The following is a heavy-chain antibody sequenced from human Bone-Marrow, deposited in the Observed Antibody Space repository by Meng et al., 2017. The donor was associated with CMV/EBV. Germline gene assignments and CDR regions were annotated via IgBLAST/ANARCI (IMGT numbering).Heavy chain of an antibody. V-gene: IGHV4-34*01. CDR1: GGSFSGYY. D-gene: IGHD1-1*01. Sequence: SETLSLTCAVYGGSFSGYYWSWIRQPPGKGLEWIGEINHSGSTNYNPSLKSRVTISVDTSKNQFSLKLSSVTAADTALYYCARIVVTRSYYYYGMYVWGQGTTVTVSS. CDR3: ARIVVTRSYYYYGMYV. J-gene: IGHJ6*02. CDR2: INHSGST.